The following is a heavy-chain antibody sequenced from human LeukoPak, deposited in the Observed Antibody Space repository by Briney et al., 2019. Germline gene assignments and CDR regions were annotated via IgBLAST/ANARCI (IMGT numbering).Heavy chain of an antibody. CDR1: GYTFTSYG. D-gene: IGHD6-13*01. V-gene: IGHV1-18*01. Sequence: ASVKVSCKASGYTFTSYGISWVRQAPGQGLEWMGWISAYNGNTNYAQKLQGRVTMTTDTSTSTAYMELRSLRSDDTAVYYCARDGAHIAAAGRAFDYWGQGTLVTVSS. J-gene: IGHJ4*02. CDR3: ARDGAHIAAAGRAFDY. CDR2: ISAYNGNT.